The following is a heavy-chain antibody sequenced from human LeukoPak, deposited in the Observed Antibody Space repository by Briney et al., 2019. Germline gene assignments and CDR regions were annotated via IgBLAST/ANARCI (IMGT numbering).Heavy chain of an antibody. CDR3: ARGPGTWYYY. CDR1: GGSLSDYY. J-gene: IGHJ4*02. D-gene: IGHD6-13*01. CDR2: INHSGST. Sequence: SETLSLTCAVYGGSLSDYYWSWIRQPPGKGLEWIGEINHSGSTNYNPSLKSRVTISVDTSKNQFSLKLSSVTAADTAVYYCARGPGTWYYYWGQGTLVTVSS. V-gene: IGHV4-34*01.